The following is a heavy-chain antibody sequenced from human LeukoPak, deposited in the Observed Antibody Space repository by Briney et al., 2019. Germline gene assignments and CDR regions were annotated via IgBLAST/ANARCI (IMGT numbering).Heavy chain of an antibody. CDR3: AKDTDYYGSGSYSDP. Sequence: PGGSLRLSCAASGFTFSSYDMSWVRQAPGKGLEWVSAISGSGGSTYYADSVKGRFTISRDNSKNTLYLQMNSLRAEDTAVYYCAKDTDYYGSGSYSDPWGQGTLVTVSS. CDR1: GFTFSSYD. V-gene: IGHV3-23*01. J-gene: IGHJ5*02. CDR2: ISGSGGST. D-gene: IGHD3-10*01.